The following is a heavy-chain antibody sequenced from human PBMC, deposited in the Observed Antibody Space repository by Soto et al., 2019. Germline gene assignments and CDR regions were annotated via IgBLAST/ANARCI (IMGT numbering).Heavy chain of an antibody. J-gene: IGHJ6*02. CDR1: GFTFSSYS. D-gene: IGHD3-3*01. CDR3: ARDVRFLEWLFHPGGMDV. Sequence: SCAXSGFTFSSYSMNWVRQAPGKGLEWVSSISSSSSYIYYADSVKGRFTVSRDNAKNSLYLQMNSLRAEDTAVYYCARDVRFLEWLFHPGGMDVRGQGTTVTVSS. V-gene: IGHV3-21*01. CDR2: ISSSSSYI.